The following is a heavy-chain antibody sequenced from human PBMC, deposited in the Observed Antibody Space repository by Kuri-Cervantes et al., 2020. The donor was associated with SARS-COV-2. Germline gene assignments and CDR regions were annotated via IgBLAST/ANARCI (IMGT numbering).Heavy chain of an antibody. V-gene: IGHV1-69*13. D-gene: IGHD1-26*01. CDR2: IIPIFGTA. CDR1: GYTFTSYA. Sequence: SVKVSCKASGYTFTSYAISWVRQAPGQGLEWMGGIIPIFGTANYAQKFQGRVTITADESTSTAYMELSSLRSEDTAVYYCARGLSGSYGMDVWGQGTTVTVSS. J-gene: IGHJ6*02. CDR3: ARGLSGSYGMDV.